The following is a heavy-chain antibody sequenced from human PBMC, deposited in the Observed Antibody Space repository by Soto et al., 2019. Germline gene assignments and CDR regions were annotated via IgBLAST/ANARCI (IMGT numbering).Heavy chain of an antibody. Sequence: VQLVESGGGLVQPGGSLRLSCAASGFTFSSYWMSWVRQAPGKGLEWVANIKQDGSEKYYVDSVKGRFTISRDDAKNSLYLQMNSLRAEDTAVYYCARAEESSSWSRWFDPWGQGTLVTVSS. V-gene: IGHV3-7*03. CDR3: ARAEESSSWSRWFDP. CDR2: IKQDGSEK. J-gene: IGHJ5*02. D-gene: IGHD6-13*01. CDR1: GFTFSSYW.